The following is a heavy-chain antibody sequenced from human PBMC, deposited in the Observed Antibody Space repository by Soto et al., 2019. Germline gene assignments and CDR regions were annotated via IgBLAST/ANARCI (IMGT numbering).Heavy chain of an antibody. CDR3: STRAYNTNGYYRFDP. J-gene: IGHJ5*01. V-gene: IGHV4-34*01. Sequence: QVQLQQWGAGLLKPSETLSLTCAVYGGSFSGHSWTWIRQSPGKGLEWIGDINHSGRVNYSPSLKSRVTISLDTSKNQFSLTLSPVTAADTAMYYCSTRAYNTNGYYRFDPWGQGTLVTVSS. D-gene: IGHD3-22*01. CDR1: GGSFSGHS. CDR2: INHSGRV.